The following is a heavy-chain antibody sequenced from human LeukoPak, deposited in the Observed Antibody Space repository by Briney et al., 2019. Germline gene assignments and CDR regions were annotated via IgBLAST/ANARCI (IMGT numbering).Heavy chain of an antibody. CDR3: ARGGIAAAE. CDR1: GGSFSGYY. V-gene: IGHV4-34*01. CDR2: INHSGST. J-gene: IGHJ4*02. Sequence: SETLSLTCAVYGGSFSGYYLSWIRQPPGKGLEWIGEINHSGSTNYNPSLKSRVTISVDTSKNQFSLKLSSVTAADTAVYYCARGGIAAAEWGQGTLVTVSS. D-gene: IGHD6-13*01.